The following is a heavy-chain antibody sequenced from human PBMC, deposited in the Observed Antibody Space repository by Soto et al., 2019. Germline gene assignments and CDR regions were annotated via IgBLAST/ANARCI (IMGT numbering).Heavy chain of an antibody. J-gene: IGHJ5*02. D-gene: IGHD2-15*01. CDR3: AGLGMVAAHREFDP. CDR2: INHSGST. Sequence: SETLSLTCAVYGGSFIGYYWSWIRQPPGKGLEWIGEINHSGSTNYNPSLRSRVTISVDTSKSQFFLKLSSVTAADTAIYYCAGLGMVAAHREFDPWGQGTLVTVSS. CDR1: GGSFIGYY. V-gene: IGHV4-34*01.